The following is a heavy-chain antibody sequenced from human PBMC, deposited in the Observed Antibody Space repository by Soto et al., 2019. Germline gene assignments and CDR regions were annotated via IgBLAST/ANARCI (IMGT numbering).Heavy chain of an antibody. CDR1: GYSFTSYW. CDR3: AGGGVRGVITRTRDYYGMAV. CDR2: IYPGDSDT. D-gene: IGHD3-10*01. J-gene: IGHJ6*02. Sequence: GESLKISCKGSGYSFTSYWIGWVRQMPGEGLEWMGIIYPGDSDTRYSPSFQGQVSISADKSISTAYLQWSSLKASDTAMYYCAGGGVRGVITRTRDYYGMAVWGQGTTVTVSS. V-gene: IGHV5-51*01.